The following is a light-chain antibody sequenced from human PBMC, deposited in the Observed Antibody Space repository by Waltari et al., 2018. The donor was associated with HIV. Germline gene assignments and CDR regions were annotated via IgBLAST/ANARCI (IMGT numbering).Light chain of an antibody. CDR2: RDN. CDR3: AAWDDSLNGFYV. V-gene: IGLV1-47*01. Sequence: QSVLTQPPSASATPGQRVTISCSGSSSNIGTNYVFWYQQLQGTAPKLLIFRDNERPSGVPDRFSGSRSGTAASLVISGLRSEDEAEYYCAAWDDSLNGFYVFGSGTRVTVL. J-gene: IGLJ1*01. CDR1: SSNIGTNY.